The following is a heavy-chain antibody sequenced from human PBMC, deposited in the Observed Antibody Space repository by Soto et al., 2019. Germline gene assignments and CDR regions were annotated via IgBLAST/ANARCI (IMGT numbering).Heavy chain of an antibody. Sequence: SETLSLTCTVYGGSVSSGSYYWSWIRQPPGKGLEWIGYIYYSGSTNYNPSLKSRVTISVDTSKNQFSLKLSSVTAADTAVYYYARLLPYDSRGYVGFDYWGQGTLVTVSS. CDR3: ARLLPYDSRGYVGFDY. CDR1: GGSVSSGSYY. V-gene: IGHV4-61*01. CDR2: IYYSGST. D-gene: IGHD3-22*01. J-gene: IGHJ4*02.